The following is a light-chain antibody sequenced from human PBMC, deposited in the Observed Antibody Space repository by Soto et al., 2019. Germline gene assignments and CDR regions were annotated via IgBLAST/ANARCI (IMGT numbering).Light chain of an antibody. CDR3: QQYDNWPSWT. CDR1: QSVSSN. J-gene: IGKJ1*01. CDR2: GAS. Sequence: ERVMTQSPATLSFSPGETATLSCRASQSVSSNLACHQQKSGQAPRLLIYGASTRATGTPARFSGSGSGTEFTLTMSSLQSDDFETYYCQQYDNWPSWTFGQGTKVEIK. V-gene: IGKV3-15*01.